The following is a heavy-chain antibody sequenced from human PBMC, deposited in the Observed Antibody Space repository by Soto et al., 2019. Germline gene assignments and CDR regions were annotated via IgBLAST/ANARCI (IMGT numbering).Heavy chain of an antibody. J-gene: IGHJ4*02. CDR2: ISNGDETS. Sequence: QVQLVESGGGLVEPGGSLRLSCAASGFIFTDYSMTWIGQAPGKGLEWVSYISNGDETSQYADSVKGRFTVSRDNAKKVLVLQMSSLRVDDTDLYYCARDPKRRDGYNFDSWGRGALVTVSS. CDR1: GFIFTDYS. CDR3: ARDPKRRDGYNFDS. V-gene: IGHV3-11*01. D-gene: IGHD5-12*01.